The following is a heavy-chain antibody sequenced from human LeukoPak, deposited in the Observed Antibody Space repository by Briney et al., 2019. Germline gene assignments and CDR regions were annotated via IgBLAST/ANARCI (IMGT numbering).Heavy chain of an antibody. CDR1: GFTFNNFV. D-gene: IGHD1-26*01. Sequence: GGSLRLSCTASGFTFNNFVMSWLRQAPGKGLEWVSDISGGGDPTYYADSVKGRFTISRDNSKNTLYLQMNSLRAEDTAVYYCAKDPRGGYSGSWYFDYWGQGTLVTVSS. J-gene: IGHJ4*02. V-gene: IGHV3-23*01. CDR3: AKDPRGGYSGSWYFDY. CDR2: ISGGGDPT.